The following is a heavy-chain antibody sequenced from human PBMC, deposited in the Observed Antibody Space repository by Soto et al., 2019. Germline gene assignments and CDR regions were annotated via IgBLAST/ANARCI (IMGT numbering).Heavy chain of an antibody. V-gene: IGHV3-23*01. J-gene: IGHJ5*02. D-gene: IGHD6-13*01. CDR2: ISGSGGST. Sequence: EVQLLESGGGLVQPGGSLRLSCAASGFTFSSYAMSWVRQAPGKGLEWVSAISGSGGSTYYADSVKGRFTISRDNSKNTLYLQMNSLRAEDTAGYYCANLIAAAGTEWFDPWGQGTMVTVSS. CDR1: GFTFSSYA. CDR3: ANLIAAAGTEWFDP.